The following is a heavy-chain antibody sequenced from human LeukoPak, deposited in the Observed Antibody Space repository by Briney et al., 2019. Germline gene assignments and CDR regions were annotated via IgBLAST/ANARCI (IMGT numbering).Heavy chain of an antibody. CDR2: IYYSGST. CDR1: GASISTNTHY. V-gene: IGHV4-61*01. D-gene: IGHD6-6*01. J-gene: IGHJ4*02. CDR3: ARLSIAALSSPDY. Sequence: SETLSLTCIVSGASISTNTHYWSWIRQPPGKGLEWIGYIYYSGSTNYNPSLKSRVTMSVDTSKNQFSLKLRSVTAADTAVYSCARLSIAALSSPDYWGQGTLVTVSS.